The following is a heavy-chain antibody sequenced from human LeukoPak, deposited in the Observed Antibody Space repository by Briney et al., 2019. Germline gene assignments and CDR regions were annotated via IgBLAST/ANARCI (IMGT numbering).Heavy chain of an antibody. CDR3: AKDQPRSGWAFDY. D-gene: IGHD6-19*01. J-gene: IGHJ4*02. CDR2: ISASGGNT. Sequence: GGSLRLSCAASGFPFSSNAMSWVRQAPGKGLECVSAISASGGNTYYADSVKGRFTISRDNSKDTLYLQMNSLRAEDTAVYYCAKDQPRSGWAFDYWGQGTLVTVSS. V-gene: IGHV3-23*01. CDR1: GFPFSSNA.